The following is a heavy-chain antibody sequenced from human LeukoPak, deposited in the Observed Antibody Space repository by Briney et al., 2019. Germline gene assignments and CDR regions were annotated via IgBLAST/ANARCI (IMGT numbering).Heavy chain of an antibody. CDR3: VRGVGAATNYFDY. D-gene: IGHD1-26*01. CDR2: MNPSSGNT. Sequence: EASVKVSCKASGYTFISQDIYWVRQATGQGLEWMGWMNPSSGNTGYAQKFQGRVTFTRNTSIGTAYMQLSSLRSEDTAVYYCVRGVGAATNYFDYWGQGTLVTVSS. CDR1: GYTFISQD. V-gene: IGHV1-8*03. J-gene: IGHJ4*02.